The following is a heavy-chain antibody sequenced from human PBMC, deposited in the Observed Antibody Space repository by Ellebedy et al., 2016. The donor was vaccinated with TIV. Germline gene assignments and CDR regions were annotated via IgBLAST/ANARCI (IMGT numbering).Heavy chain of an antibody. CDR1: GGSISSYY. D-gene: IGHD2-2*01. CDR2: ISYSGST. CDR3: ARDLVPAAMPPTNWFDP. Sequence: MPGGSLRLSCTVSGGSISSYYWSWIRQPPGKGLEWIGYISYSGSTNYNPSLKSRVTISVDTSKNQFSLRLSSVTAADTAVYYCARDLVPAAMPPTNWFDPWGQGTLVTVSS. J-gene: IGHJ5*02. V-gene: IGHV4-59*12.